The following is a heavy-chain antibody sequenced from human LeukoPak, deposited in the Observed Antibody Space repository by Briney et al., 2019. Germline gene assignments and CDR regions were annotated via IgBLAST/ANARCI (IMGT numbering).Heavy chain of an antibody. CDR2: INGNSGAT. D-gene: IGHD3-10*01. CDR3: AREFSWGVDY. Sequence: ASVKVSCKASGFTFTGHYMHWVRQAPGQGLEWMGWINGNSGATNYARNFQDRVTLTRDTSISTVYMELSRLRIDDTAVYYCAREFSWGVDYWGQGTLVTVSS. CDR1: GFTFTGHY. J-gene: IGHJ4*02. V-gene: IGHV1-2*02.